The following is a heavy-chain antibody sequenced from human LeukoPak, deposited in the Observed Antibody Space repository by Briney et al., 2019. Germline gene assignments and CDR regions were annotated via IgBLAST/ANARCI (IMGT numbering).Heavy chain of an antibody. CDR3: ASGAAGQIFDY. CDR2: IYYSGST. D-gene: IGHD6-13*01. CDR1: DGSISSYY. V-gene: IGHV4-59*01. J-gene: IGHJ4*02. Sequence: SETLSLTCTVSDGSISSYYWSWIRQPPGKGLEWIGYIYYSGSTNYNPSLKSRVTISVDTSKNQFSLKLSSVTAADTAVYYCASGAAGQIFDYWGQGTLVTVSS.